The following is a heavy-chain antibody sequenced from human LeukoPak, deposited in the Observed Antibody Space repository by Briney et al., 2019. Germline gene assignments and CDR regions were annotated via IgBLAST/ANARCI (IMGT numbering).Heavy chain of an antibody. D-gene: IGHD4-11*01. CDR3: AISNYDWFDP. Sequence: LSETLSLTCTVSGGSISSGGYYWSWIRQHPGKGLEWIGYIYYSGSTHYNPSLKSRVTISVDTSKNQFSLKLSSVTAADTAVYYCAISNYDWFDPWGQGTLVTVSS. V-gene: IGHV4-31*03. J-gene: IGHJ5*02. CDR2: IYYSGST. CDR1: GGSISSGGYY.